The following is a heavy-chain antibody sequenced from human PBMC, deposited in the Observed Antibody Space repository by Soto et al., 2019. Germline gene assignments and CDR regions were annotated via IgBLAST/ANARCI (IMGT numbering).Heavy chain of an antibody. CDR3: ARHRTPIAASTLDY. V-gene: IGHV5-51*01. D-gene: IGHD6-6*01. J-gene: IGHJ4*02. CDR1: GYSFTSYW. Sequence: HGESLKISCKGSGYSFTSYWIGWVRQMPGKGLEWMGIIYPGDSDTRYSPSFQGQVTISADKSISTAYLQWSSLKASDTAIYYCARHRTPIAASTLDYWGQGTLVTVSS. CDR2: IYPGDSDT.